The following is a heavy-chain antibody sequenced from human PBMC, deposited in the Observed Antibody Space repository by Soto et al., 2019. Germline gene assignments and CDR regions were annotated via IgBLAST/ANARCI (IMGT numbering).Heavy chain of an antibody. D-gene: IGHD1-26*01. J-gene: IGHJ5*02. Sequence: SETLSLTCTVSGGSISSFYWSWIRQPPGKGLEWIGYVYYSGSANYNPSLMSRVSISLDPSKKQFSLQLTSVTAADTAVYYCASGSQLYPSLFDPWGRGTLVTVSS. CDR2: VYYSGSA. V-gene: IGHV4-59*01. CDR1: GGSISSFY. CDR3: ASGSQLYPSLFDP.